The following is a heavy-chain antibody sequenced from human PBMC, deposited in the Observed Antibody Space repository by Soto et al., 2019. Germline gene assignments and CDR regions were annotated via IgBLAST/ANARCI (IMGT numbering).Heavy chain of an antibody. CDR3: ASDPPPPDY. CDR2: ISAYNGNT. Sequence: QVQLVQSGAEVKKPGASVKVSCKASGYTFASYAISWMRQAPGQGLEWMGWISAYNGNTNYAQKPQATVTITTDTSTSTAYMELRSLRSDDTAVYYCASDPPPPDYWGQGTLVTVSS. J-gene: IGHJ4*02. CDR1: GYTFASYA. V-gene: IGHV1-18*01.